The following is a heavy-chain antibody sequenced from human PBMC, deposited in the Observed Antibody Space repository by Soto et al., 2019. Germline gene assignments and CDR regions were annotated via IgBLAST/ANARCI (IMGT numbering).Heavy chain of an antibody. CDR1: GGSFTSFW. D-gene: IGHD5-18*01. CDR2: IYPGDSDT. J-gene: IGHJ6*02. Sequence: WESLQISWKGSGGSFTSFWIGWMRQMHGKGLEWMGIIYPGDSDTRYSPSFQGQVTISADKSISTAYLQWSSLKASDTAMYYCARHGVRGYSYGYTSYYYGMDVWGQGTTVTVSS. V-gene: IGHV5-51*01. CDR3: ARHGVRGYSYGYTSYYYGMDV.